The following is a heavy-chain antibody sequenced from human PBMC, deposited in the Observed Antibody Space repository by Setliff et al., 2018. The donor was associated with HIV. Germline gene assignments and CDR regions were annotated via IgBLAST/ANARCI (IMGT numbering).Heavy chain of an antibody. CDR1: GGSFSGFY. D-gene: IGHD5-18*01. J-gene: IGHJ6*02. CDR3: AREKRQIWSTDYYYHYGLDV. CDR2: VTHSGTT. Sequence: SETLSLTCAVYGGSFSGFYWTFIRQSPGKGLEWIGEVTHSGTTTYDPSLKSRITISVDTSKNQFSLKLTSVTAADTAVYYCAREKRQIWSTDYYYHYGLDVWGQGITVTVSS. V-gene: IGHV4-34*10.